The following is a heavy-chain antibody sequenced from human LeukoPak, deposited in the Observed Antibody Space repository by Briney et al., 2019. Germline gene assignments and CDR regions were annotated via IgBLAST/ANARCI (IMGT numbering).Heavy chain of an antibody. J-gene: IGHJ4*02. Sequence: GGSLRLSCAASGFTFGSYAMSWVRQAPGKGLEWVSGISTSGGTKSYAESVKGRFTVSRDNPRNTLYMEMNSLRDEDTAVYYCAVMHRYYDGSGYWVQWGQGTLVTVSS. CDR1: GFTFGSYA. CDR2: ISTSGGTK. CDR3: AVMHRYYDGSGYWVQ. V-gene: IGHV3-23*01. D-gene: IGHD3-22*01.